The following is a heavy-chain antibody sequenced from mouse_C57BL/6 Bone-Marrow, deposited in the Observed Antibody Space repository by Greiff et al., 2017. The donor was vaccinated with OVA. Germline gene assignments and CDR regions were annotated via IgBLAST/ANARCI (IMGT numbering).Heavy chain of an antibody. D-gene: IGHD1-1*01. CDR1: GYTFTSYT. V-gene: IGHV1-4*01. CDR3: ARSGITTVVATD. J-gene: IGHJ2*01. CDR2: INPSSGNT. Sequence: QVQLQQSGAELARPGASVKMSCKASGYTFTSYTMNWVKQRPGQGLEWIGYINPSSGNTKYNQKFKDKATLTADTSSSTAYMQLSSLTSDDSAVYYCARSGITTVVATDWGQGTTLTVSS.